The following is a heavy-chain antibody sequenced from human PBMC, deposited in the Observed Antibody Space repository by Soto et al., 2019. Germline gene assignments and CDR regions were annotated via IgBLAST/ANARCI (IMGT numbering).Heavy chain of an antibody. D-gene: IGHD3-22*01. Sequence: QVQLQESGPGLVKPSETLSLTCTVSGASISSHFWNWIRQPPGEGLGYIGYIYYSGTTYYNPSLRGRVTMSVATSKHQFSLKLSSVTAADTAVYYCGAYASSGYIWGQGTLVTVSS. CDR2: IYYSGTT. V-gene: IGHV4-59*08. CDR1: GASISSHF. J-gene: IGHJ4*02. CDR3: GAYASSGYI.